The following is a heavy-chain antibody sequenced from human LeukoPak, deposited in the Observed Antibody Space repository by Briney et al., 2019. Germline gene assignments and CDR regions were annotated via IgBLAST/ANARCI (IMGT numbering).Heavy chain of an antibody. CDR2: MNPNTGNT. J-gene: IGHJ6*03. CDR1: GYTFTSYD. CDR3: ARAGYYYDSSGYLLGGDYMDV. D-gene: IGHD3-22*01. V-gene: IGHV1-8*03. Sequence: ASVKVSCKASGYTFTSYDINWVRQASGQGLEWMGWMNPNTGNTGYAQKFQGRVTITRNTSISTVYMELSSLRSEDTAVYYCARAGYYYDSSGYLLGGDYMDVWGKGTTVTVSS.